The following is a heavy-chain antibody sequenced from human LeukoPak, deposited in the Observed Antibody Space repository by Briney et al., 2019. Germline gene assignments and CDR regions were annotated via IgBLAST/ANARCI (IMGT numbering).Heavy chain of an antibody. V-gene: IGHV3-30*03. CDR2: ISYDGSNK. CDR1: GLTFSIYA. CDR3: ARATGDC. Sequence: PGGSLRLSCAASGLTFSIYAMYWVRQAPGKGLEWVAVISYDGSNKYYADSVKGRFTISRDNAMNSLYLQMNSLRDEDTAVYYCARATGDCWGQGTLVTVSS. D-gene: IGHD7-27*01. J-gene: IGHJ4*02.